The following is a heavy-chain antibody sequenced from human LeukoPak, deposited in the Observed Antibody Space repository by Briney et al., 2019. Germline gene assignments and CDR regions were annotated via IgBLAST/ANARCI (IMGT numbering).Heavy chain of an antibody. Sequence: PGGSLRLSCAASGFTFSSYYMSWVRQAPGKGLEWVASIKQDGSEEYFVDSLKGRFTLSRDNAKNSLFLEIRSLRVEDTAVYYCARPSVTAVDAHDGFDVWGQGTMVTVSS. CDR2: IKQDGSEE. CDR1: GFTFSSYY. V-gene: IGHV3-7*01. CDR3: ARPSVTAVDAHDGFDV. D-gene: IGHD6-19*01. J-gene: IGHJ3*01.